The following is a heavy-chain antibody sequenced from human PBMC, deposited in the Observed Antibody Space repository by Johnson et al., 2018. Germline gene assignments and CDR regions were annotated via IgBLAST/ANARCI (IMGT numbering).Heavy chain of an antibody. V-gene: IGHV3-23*01. Sequence: VQLQESGGGLVQPGGSLRLSCAASGFTFSCCGMNWVRQAPGKGLELVSFISGSGGSTYYADSVKGRFTISRDNSKNTLYLPMNSLRGEDTALYYCAKDGLRSWGYYGMDGWGQGTTVPVSS. J-gene: IGHJ6*02. CDR1: GFTFSCCG. CDR3: AKDGLRSWGYYGMDG. D-gene: IGHD1-26*01. CDR2: ISGSGGST.